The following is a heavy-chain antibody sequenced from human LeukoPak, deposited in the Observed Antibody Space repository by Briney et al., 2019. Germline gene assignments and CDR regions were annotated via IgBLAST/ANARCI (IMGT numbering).Heavy chain of an antibody. CDR1: GYTFTSYY. D-gene: IGHD3-22*01. CDR3: ARGDYYDSSGYYYPGGDDAFDI. J-gene: IGHJ3*02. Sequence: ASVKVSCKASGYTFTSYYMHWVRQAPGQGLEWMGIINPSGGSTSYAQKFQGRVTMTRDTSTSTVYMELSSLRPEDTAVYYCARGDYYDSSGYYYPGGDDAFDIWGQGTMVTVSS. CDR2: INPSGGST. V-gene: IGHV1-46*01.